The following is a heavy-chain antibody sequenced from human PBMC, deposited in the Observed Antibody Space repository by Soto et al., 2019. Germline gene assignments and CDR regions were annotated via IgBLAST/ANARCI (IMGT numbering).Heavy chain of an antibody. CDR3: ARSYYGSGSYWFYGMDV. D-gene: IGHD3-10*01. V-gene: IGHV1-69*01. Sequence: QVQLVQSGAEVKKPGSSVKVSCKASGGTFGNSAISWVRQAPGQGLEWMGGIIPSFATGNSAPEFQGRLTITADQSTTTAYMELSSLRSEDTAVYYCARSYYGSGSYWFYGMDVW. CDR1: GGTFGNSA. J-gene: IGHJ6*01. CDR2: IIPSFATG.